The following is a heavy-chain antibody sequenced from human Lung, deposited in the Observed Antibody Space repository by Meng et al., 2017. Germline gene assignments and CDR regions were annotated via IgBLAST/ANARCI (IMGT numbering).Heavy chain of an antibody. D-gene: IGHD1-26*01. CDR2: IFHSGST. CDR1: GGSITSSTW. J-gene: IGHJ4*02. V-gene: IGHV4-4*02. CDR3: ARFDISSSGRGDY. Sequence: DPGPGSVKPSGTLSLTCPVAGGSITSSTWWSWVRQTPGKGLEWFGEIFHSGSTNYNPPLESRVTISVDKSKNQFSLKVYSVTAADTATYYCARFDISSSGRGDYWGQGILVTVSS.